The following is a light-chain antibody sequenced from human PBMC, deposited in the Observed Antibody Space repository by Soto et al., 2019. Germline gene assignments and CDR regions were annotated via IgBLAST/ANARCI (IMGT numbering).Light chain of an antibody. CDR2: GAS. J-gene: IGKJ2*01. V-gene: IGKV3-20*01. CDR1: QSISSNY. Sequence: EIVLTQSPGTLSLSPGERASLSCRTSQSISSNYLAWYQQRPGQAPSVLIYGASNSATGIPDRFSGSGSGTDFTLTISRLEPEDFAVYYCQHYGTSPPYTFGQGTKLESK. CDR3: QHYGTSPPYT.